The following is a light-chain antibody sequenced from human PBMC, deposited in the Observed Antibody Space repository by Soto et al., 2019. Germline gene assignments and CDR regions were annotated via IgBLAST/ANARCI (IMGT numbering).Light chain of an antibody. J-gene: IGKJ4*01. Sequence: EREMSQSHATLSVSPGEGPTLSSRASESVSTDLACYQYKPGKSPRLLIYGASARATGTPARFSGRGSGTEFALTISSLQSEDFAVYYCQQYDVWPLTFAGGTKVAIK. CDR3: QQYDVWPLT. CDR1: ESVSTD. CDR2: GAS. V-gene: IGKV3-15*01.